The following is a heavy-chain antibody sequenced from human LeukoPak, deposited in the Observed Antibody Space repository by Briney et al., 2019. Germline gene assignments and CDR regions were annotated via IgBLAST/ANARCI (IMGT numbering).Heavy chain of an antibody. CDR2: IDNGGSGT. J-gene: IGHJ6*03. V-gene: IGHV3-74*01. Sequence: PGGSLRLSCAASGFTFSGYWMHWVRQVPEKGLVLVSRIDNGGSGTTYADSAKGRFTVSRDNAKNTLYLQMNSLRAEDTAIYYCARGGGGDTIFRVVQYMDVWGKGTTVTVSS. D-gene: IGHD3-3*01. CDR3: ARGGGGDTIFRVVQYMDV. CDR1: GFTFSGYW.